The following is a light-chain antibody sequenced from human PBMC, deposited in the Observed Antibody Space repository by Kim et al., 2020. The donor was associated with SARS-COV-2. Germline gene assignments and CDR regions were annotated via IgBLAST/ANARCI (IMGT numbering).Light chain of an antibody. Sequence: VKLTCALSSGHSSYAIAWHQQQPEKGPRYLMKLNSDGSHSKGDGIPDRFSGSSSGAERYLTISSLQSEDEADYYCQTWGTGIGWVFGGGTKLTVL. CDR3: QTWGTGIGWV. CDR2: LNSDGSH. CDR1: SGHSSYA. J-gene: IGLJ3*02. V-gene: IGLV4-69*01.